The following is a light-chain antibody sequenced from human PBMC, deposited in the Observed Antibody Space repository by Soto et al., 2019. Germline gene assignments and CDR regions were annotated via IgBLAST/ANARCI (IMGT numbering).Light chain of an antibody. CDR3: QQYGNSPIT. Sequence: EIVLTQSPGTLSLSPGDRATLSCRASQSVTSSYLAWYQQKPCQAPRLLIYGASSRATGIPDRFSGSGSGTDFTLTISRLEPEDFAVYYCQQYGNSPITFGQGTRLEIK. CDR1: QSVTSSY. J-gene: IGKJ5*01. V-gene: IGKV3-20*01. CDR2: GAS.